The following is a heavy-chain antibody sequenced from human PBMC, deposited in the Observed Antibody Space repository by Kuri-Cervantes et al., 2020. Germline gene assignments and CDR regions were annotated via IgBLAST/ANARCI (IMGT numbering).Heavy chain of an antibody. Sequence: SETLSLTCTVSGGSVSSGSYYWSWIRQPPGKGLEWIGYIYYSGSTNYNPSLKSRVTISVDTSKNQFSLKLSSVTAADTAVYYCARGDEIDWLPFDYWGQGTLVTVSS. J-gene: IGHJ4*02. CDR1: GGSVSSGSYY. CDR3: ARGDEIDWLPFDY. V-gene: IGHV4-61*01. D-gene: IGHD3-9*01. CDR2: IYYSGST.